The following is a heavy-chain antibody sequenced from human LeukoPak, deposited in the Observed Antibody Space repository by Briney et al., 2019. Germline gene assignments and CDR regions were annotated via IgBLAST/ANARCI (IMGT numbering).Heavy chain of an antibody. CDR3: ARGSGIYYRRDAYFDY. Sequence: GGSLRLSCAASGFTFSSYAMHWVRQAPGKGLEWVAVISYDGSNKYYADSVKSRFTISRDNSKNTLYLQMNSLRAEDTAVYYCARGSGIYYRRDAYFDYWGQGTLVTVSS. J-gene: IGHJ4*02. CDR1: GFTFSSYA. V-gene: IGHV3-30*04. CDR2: ISYDGSNK. D-gene: IGHD1-26*01.